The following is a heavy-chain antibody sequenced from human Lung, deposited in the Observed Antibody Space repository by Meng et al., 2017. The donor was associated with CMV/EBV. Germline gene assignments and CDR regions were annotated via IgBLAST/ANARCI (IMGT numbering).Heavy chain of an antibody. CDR3: AKTRATVVLAAINY. D-gene: IGHD2-15*01. Sequence: VGLGGGLVRAGGSLRLSCDASGFIFSNYAMSWVRQAPGKGLEWVSGISGSGDGTYYADSVRGRFTMSRDSSNNTLYLQMNSLRAEDTAIYYCAKTRATVVLAAINYWGQGTLVTVSS. CDR1: GFIFSNYA. J-gene: IGHJ4*02. CDR2: ISGSGDGT. V-gene: IGHV3-23*04.